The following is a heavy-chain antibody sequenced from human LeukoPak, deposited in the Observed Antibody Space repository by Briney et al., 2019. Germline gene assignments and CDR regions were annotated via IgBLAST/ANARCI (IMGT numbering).Heavy chain of an antibody. V-gene: IGHV3-15*05. Sequence: GGSLRLSCAASGFTFSNAWMSWVRQAPGKGLGWVGRIKSKTDGGTTDYAAAVKGRFTISRDDSKNTLYLQMNSLRAEDTAVYYCARTPSYGDYFFDYWGQGTLVTVSS. J-gene: IGHJ4*02. CDR1: GFTFSNAW. D-gene: IGHD4-17*01. CDR2: IKSKTDGGTT. CDR3: ARTPSYGDYFFDY.